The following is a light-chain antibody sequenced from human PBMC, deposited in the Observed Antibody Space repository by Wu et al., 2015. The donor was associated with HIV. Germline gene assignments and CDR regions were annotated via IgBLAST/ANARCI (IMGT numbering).Light chain of an antibody. V-gene: IGKV1-NL1*01. CDR1: QGISNF. CDR3: QQYYSTPLT. J-gene: IGKJ4*01. Sequence: DIQMTQSPSSLSASVGDRVTITCRASQGISNFLAWYQQKPGKPPKLLLYATSRLESGVPSRFSGSGSVTDYTLTISSLQPEDFVTYYCQQYYSTPLTFGGGTKVEIK. CDR2: ATS.